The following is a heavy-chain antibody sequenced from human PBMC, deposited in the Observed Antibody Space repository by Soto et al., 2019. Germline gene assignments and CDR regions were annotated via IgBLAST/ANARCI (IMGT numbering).Heavy chain of an antibody. Sequence: SETLSLTCTVSGGSISSGGYYWSWIRQHPGKGLEWIGYIYYNENTYYNPSLKSRVTISVDTAKNQFSLNLRSVTAADTAIYFCARRERYYGSPGWFDPWGQGTLVTVSS. CDR2: IYYNENT. D-gene: IGHD3-10*01. CDR1: GGSISSGGYY. V-gene: IGHV4-39*01. J-gene: IGHJ5*02. CDR3: ARRERYYGSPGWFDP.